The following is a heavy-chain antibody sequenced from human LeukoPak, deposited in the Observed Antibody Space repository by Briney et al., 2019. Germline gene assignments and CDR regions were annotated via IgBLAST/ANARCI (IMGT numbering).Heavy chain of an antibody. J-gene: IGHJ6*03. CDR2: IDPRATSI. CDR3: ARSKGYNYDAPYYYYYYMDV. V-gene: IGHV3-11*01. D-gene: IGHD5-18*01. CDR1: GFNFSGYY. Sequence: GGSLRLSCTASGFNFSGYYMTWLRQAPGKGLEWVSYIDPRATSIYYADSIEGRFTISRDNTRNSLYLQMNSLSAEDTAVYYCARSKGYNYDAPYYYYYYMDVWGKGTTVTVSS.